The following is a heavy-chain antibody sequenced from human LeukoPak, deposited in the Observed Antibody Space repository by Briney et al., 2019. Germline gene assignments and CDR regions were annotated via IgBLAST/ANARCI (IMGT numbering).Heavy chain of an antibody. CDR2: ISHSGTT. D-gene: IGHD5-12*01. CDR3: ARGNRGYEDALDI. CDR1: GGSISNTHYY. Sequence: PSETLSLTCTVSGGSISNTHYYWGWIRQPPGKGLEWIGYISHSGTTYYNPSLKSRVPISVDRSKNQFSLKLTSVTAADTAVYYCARGNRGYEDALDIWGQGTMVTVSS. V-gene: IGHV4-30-4*08. J-gene: IGHJ3*02.